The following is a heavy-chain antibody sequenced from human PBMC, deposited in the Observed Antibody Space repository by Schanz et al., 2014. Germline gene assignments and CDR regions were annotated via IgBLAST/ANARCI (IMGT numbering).Heavy chain of an antibody. Sequence: QVQLVQSGAEVKKPGASVRVSCKVSGYAFTTYGISWVRQAPGQGPAWMGRIIPMLGTPNYAQRFQGRVTISADKSTSTVYMDLKRLKSEDTAVHYCARDLEDVVITVYAPMDVWGQGTTVTVSS. CDR2: IIPMLGTP. CDR3: ARDLEDVVITVYAPMDV. D-gene: IGHD2-15*01. J-gene: IGHJ6*02. CDR1: GYAFTTYG. V-gene: IGHV1-69*04.